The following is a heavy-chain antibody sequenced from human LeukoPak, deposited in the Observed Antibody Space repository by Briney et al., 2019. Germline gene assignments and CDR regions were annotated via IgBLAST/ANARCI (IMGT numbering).Heavy chain of an antibody. D-gene: IGHD2-15*01. CDR1: GFTFDDYA. CDR2: INGDGSST. CDR3: ARDRGYCSGVGCYIFDY. J-gene: IGHJ4*02. Sequence: GGSLRLSCAASGFTFDDYAMHWVRRAPGKGLVWVSRINGDGSSTSYADSVKGRVTISRDNAKNTVSLQMNSLRAEDTAVYYCARDRGYCSGVGCYIFDYWGQGTLVTVSS. V-gene: IGHV3-74*01.